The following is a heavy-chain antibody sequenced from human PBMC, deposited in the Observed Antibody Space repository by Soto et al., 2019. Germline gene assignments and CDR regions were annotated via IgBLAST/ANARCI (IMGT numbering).Heavy chain of an antibody. CDR3: ARGKAARPRVTAIDY. J-gene: IGHJ4*02. V-gene: IGHV4-34*01. CDR1: GGSFSGYY. Sequence: PSETLSLTCAVYGGSFSGYYWSWIRQPRGKGLEWIGEINHSGSTNYNPSLKSRVTISVDTSKNQFSLKLSSVTAADTAVYYCARGKAARPRVTAIDYWGQGTLVTVSS. CDR2: INHSGST. D-gene: IGHD2-21*02.